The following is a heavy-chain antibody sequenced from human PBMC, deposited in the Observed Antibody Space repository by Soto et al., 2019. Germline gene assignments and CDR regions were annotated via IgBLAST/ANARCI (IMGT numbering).Heavy chain of an antibody. CDR3: ARVIDSNYDGMDV. D-gene: IGHD4-4*01. CDR2: VWYDGSSK. Sequence: HLGGSLRLSCEASGFTFSNFGMNWVRQAPGKGLEWVARVWYDGSSKYYVDSVKGRFTISRDNSKETVYLQMNSLRAEDTGVYYCARVIDSNYDGMDVWGQGTTVTVSS. CDR1: GFTFSNFG. J-gene: IGHJ6*02. V-gene: IGHV3-33*01.